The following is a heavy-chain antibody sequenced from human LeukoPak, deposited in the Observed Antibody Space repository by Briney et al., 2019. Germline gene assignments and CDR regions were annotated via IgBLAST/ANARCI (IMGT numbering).Heavy chain of an antibody. J-gene: IGHJ4*02. D-gene: IGHD3-22*01. Sequence: KFQGRVTITRDTSASTVYMEVSSLRSEDTAVYYCARDVASSGYYWDWGQGTLVTVSS. V-gene: IGHV1-3*01. CDR3: ARDVASSGYYWD.